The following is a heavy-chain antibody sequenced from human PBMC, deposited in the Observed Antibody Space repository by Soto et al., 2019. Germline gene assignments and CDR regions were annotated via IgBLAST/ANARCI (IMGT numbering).Heavy chain of an antibody. CDR1: GFTFDDYA. Sequence: PGGSLRLSCAASGFTFDDYAMHWVRQAPGKGLEWVSGISWNSGSIGYADSVKGRFTISRDNAKNSLYLQMNSLRAEDTALYYCAKPPNYYDSSGYYDYWGQGT. V-gene: IGHV3-9*01. CDR3: AKPPNYYDSSGYYDY. J-gene: IGHJ4*02. CDR2: ISWNSGSI. D-gene: IGHD3-22*01.